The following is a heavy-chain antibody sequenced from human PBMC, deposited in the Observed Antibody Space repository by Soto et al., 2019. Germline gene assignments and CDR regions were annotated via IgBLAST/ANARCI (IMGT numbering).Heavy chain of an antibody. D-gene: IGHD3-10*01. CDR2: IIPIFGTP. V-gene: IGHV1-69*01. CDR1: GGIFSTYA. Sequence: QVQLVQSGAEVKKPGSSVKVSCKASGGIFSTYAISWLRQAPGQGLEWMGGIIPIFGTPNYAQRFQGRVTITADESTTTSYMELSRPIFEDTAVYYCARDRDDYGSGNYYNRIDFWGQGTLVTVSS. J-gene: IGHJ4*02. CDR3: ARDRDDYGSGNYYNRIDF.